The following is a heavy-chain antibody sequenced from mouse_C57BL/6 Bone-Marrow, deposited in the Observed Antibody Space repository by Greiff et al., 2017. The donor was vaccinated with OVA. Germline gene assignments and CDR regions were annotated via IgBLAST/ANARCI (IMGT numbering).Heavy chain of an antibody. CDR1: GYTFTDYE. D-gene: IGHD2-5*01. CDR3: TRGYRNYDAMDY. J-gene: IGHJ4*01. CDR2: IDPETGGT. Sequence: QVQLQQSGAELVRPGASVTLSCKASGYTFTDYEMHWVKQTPVHGLEWIGAIDPETGGTAYNQKFKGKAILTADKSYSPASMELRSLTSEDSAVYYCTRGYRNYDAMDYWGQGTSVTVSS. V-gene: IGHV1-15*01.